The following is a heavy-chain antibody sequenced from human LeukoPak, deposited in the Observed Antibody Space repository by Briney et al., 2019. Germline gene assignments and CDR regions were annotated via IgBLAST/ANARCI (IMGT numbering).Heavy chain of an antibody. CDR1: GGSISSGGYY. V-gene: IGHV4-31*03. CDR3: ARTARWYYYDSSGYPLDY. J-gene: IGHJ4*02. Sequence: SETLSLTCTVSGGSISSGGYYWSWIRQHPGKGLEWIGYIYYSGSTYYNPSLKSRVTISVDTSKNQFSLKLSSVTAADTAVYYCARTARWYYYDSSGYPLDYWGQGTLVTVSS. D-gene: IGHD3-22*01. CDR2: IYYSGST.